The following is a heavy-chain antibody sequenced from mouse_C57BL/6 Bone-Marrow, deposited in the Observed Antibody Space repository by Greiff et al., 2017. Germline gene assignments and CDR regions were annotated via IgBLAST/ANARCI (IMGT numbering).Heavy chain of an antibody. CDR1: GYTFTSSG. CDR2: IYPRSGNT. D-gene: IGHD1-1*02. V-gene: IGHV1-81*01. Sequence: QVQLQQSGAELARPGASVKLSCKASGYTFTSSGISWVKQRTGQGLEWIGEIYPRSGNTYYNEKFKGKATLTADKSSSTAYMELRSLTSEDSAVYFCAKLWSDSAYWGQWALVTVSA. J-gene: IGHJ3*01. CDR3: AKLWSDSAY.